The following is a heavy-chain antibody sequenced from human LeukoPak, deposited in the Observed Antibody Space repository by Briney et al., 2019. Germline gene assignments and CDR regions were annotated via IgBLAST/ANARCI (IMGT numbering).Heavy chain of an antibody. V-gene: IGHV4-39*01. CDR3: ARHGEGHTMVRGVGSSLLLDY. CDR1: GGSISSSSYY. Sequence: SETLSLTCTVSGGSISSSSYYWGWIRQPPGKGLEWIGSIYYSGSTYYNPSLKSRVTISVDTSKNQFSLKLSSVTAADTAVYYCARHGEGHTMVRGVGSSLLLDYWGQGTLVTVSS. D-gene: IGHD3-10*01. CDR2: IYYSGST. J-gene: IGHJ4*02.